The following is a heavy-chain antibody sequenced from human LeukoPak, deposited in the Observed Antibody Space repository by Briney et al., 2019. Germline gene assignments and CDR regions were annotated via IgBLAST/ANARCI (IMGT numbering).Heavy chain of an antibody. J-gene: IGHJ4*02. D-gene: IGHD3-10*01. CDR3: ARVGSKLWFGELLYYFDY. V-gene: IGHV4-39*07. CDR1: GGSISSSSYY. Sequence: PSETLSLTCTVSGGSISSSSYYWGWIRQPPGKGLEWIGSIYHSGSTNYNPSLKSRVTISVDKSKNQFSLKLSSVTAADTAVYYCARVGSKLWFGELLYYFDYWGQGTLVTVSS. CDR2: IYHSGST.